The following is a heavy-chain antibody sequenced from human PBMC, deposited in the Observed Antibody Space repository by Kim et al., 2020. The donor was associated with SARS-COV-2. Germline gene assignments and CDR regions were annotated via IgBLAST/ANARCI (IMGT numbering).Heavy chain of an antibody. J-gene: IGHJ4*02. CDR2: INPFNGNT. D-gene: IGHD2-2*01. CDR1: GYSVINYG. CDR3: ARSGLNTAVTKDPGDY. Sequence: ASVKVSCKASGYSVINYGIIWVRQAPGQSLEWLGLINPFNGNTIYAQKVQGRITLTTDTSKTTAYMELGSLRSDDTAVYFCARSGLNTAVTKDPGDYWGEGTLVTVSS. V-gene: IGHV1-18*01.